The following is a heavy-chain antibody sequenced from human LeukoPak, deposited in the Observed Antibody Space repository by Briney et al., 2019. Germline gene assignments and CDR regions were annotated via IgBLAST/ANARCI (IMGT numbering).Heavy chain of an antibody. V-gene: IGHV1-18*04. Sequence: ASVKVSCKASGYTFTSYGISWVRQAPGQGLEWMGWISAYNGNTNYAQKLQRRVTMTTDTSTSTAYMELRSLRSDDTAVYYCARGNPGGWSQNYYYGMDVWGKGTTVTVSS. CDR2: ISAYNGNT. CDR3: ARGNPGGWSQNYYYGMDV. J-gene: IGHJ6*04. D-gene: IGHD6-19*01. CDR1: GYTFTSYG.